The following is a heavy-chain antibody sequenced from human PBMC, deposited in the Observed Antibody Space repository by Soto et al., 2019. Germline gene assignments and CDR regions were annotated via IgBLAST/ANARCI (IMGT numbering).Heavy chain of an antibody. CDR3: ARDRRRITIFGVVPGWFDP. CDR1: GGSISSSSYY. D-gene: IGHD3-3*01. J-gene: IGHJ5*02. Sequence: SETLSLTCTVSGGSISSSSYYWGWIRQPPGKGLEWIGSIYYSGSTYYNPSLKSRVTISVDTSKNQFSLKLSSVTAADTAVYYCARDRRRITIFGVVPGWFDPWGKGTRGTV. V-gene: IGHV4-39*02. CDR2: IYYSGST.